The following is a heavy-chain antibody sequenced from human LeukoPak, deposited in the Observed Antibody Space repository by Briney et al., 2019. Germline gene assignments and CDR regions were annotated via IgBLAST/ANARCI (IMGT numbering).Heavy chain of an antibody. J-gene: IGHJ4*02. CDR3: TRDAALVPGKNF. V-gene: IGHV3-11*04. CDR1: GCTFSDYY. Sequence: SGGSLRLSCAASGCTFSDYYMGWIRQAPGTRLEWVSYISYSGSTLYYADSVKGRFTMSRDNAKNSVYLQMNSLRAEDTAFYYCTRDAALVPGKNFWGQGTLVTVSS. D-gene: IGHD6-19*01. CDR2: ISYSGSTL.